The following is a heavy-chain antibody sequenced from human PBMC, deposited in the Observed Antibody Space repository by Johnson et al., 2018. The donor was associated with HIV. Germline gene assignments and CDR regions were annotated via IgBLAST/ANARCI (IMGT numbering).Heavy chain of an antibody. J-gene: IGHJ3*02. CDR2: IYRGGNT. CDR1: GFTVSSNY. V-gene: IGHV3-53*01. CDR3: AKEGITMEVDM. D-gene: IGHD3-10*01. Sequence: VQLVESGGGLIQPGGSLRLSCAGSGFTVSSNYMSWVRQAPGKGLEWVSVIYRGGNTYYADSVKGRFTISRDNSQKTLYLQMNSLRAEDTAVYYCAKEGITMEVDMWGQGTMVIVSS.